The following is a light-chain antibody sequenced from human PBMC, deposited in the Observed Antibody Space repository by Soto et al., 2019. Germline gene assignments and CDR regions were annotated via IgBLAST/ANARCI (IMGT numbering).Light chain of an antibody. CDR1: QSISNN. CDR3: QQYHDWPPST. Sequence: EIVMTQSPSTLSVSPGERATLSCRASQSISNNVAWYQQKPGQAPRLLISAASTRATGIPARFSGSGSWTEFIRAISSLQSEDVAVYYCQQYHDWPPSTFGQGTKLEIK. J-gene: IGKJ2*02. CDR2: AAS. V-gene: IGKV3-15*01.